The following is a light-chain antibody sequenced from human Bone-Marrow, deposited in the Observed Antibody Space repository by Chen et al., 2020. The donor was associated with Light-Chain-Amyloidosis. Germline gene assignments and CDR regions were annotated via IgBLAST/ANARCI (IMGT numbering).Light chain of an antibody. J-gene: IGLJ2*01. CDR3: QSADSSGTYEVI. CDR1: DLPTKY. Sequence: SYELTKPPSVSVSPGQTARITCSGDDLPTKYAYWYQQKPGQAPVLVIHRDTVRPSGISERFSGSSSGTTAPLTISGVQAEDEADYHCQSADSSGTYEVIFGGGTKLTVL. CDR2: RDT. V-gene: IGLV3-25*03.